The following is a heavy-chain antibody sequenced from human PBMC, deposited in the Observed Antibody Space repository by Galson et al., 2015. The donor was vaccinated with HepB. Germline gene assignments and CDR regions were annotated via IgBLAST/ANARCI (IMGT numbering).Heavy chain of an antibody. CDR1: GFTFGDYA. V-gene: IGHV3-49*04. J-gene: IGHJ6*02. D-gene: IGHD6-19*01. Sequence: ALRLSCAASGFTFGDYAMSWVRQAPGKGLEWVGFIRSKAYGGTTEYAASVKGRFTISRDDSKSIAYLQMNSLKTADTAVYYCTRESSGWYWGSFKSPPPVYYYGMDVWGQGTTVTVSS. CDR2: IRSKAYGGTT. CDR3: TRESSGWYWGSFKSPPPVYYYGMDV.